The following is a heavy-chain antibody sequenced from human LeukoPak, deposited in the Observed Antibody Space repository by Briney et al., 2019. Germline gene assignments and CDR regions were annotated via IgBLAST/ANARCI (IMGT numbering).Heavy chain of an antibody. CDR3: ARSEGYSYGSDY. D-gene: IGHD5-18*01. Sequence: SQTRSPTSHLDAASIGSYCWSWIRPPPGSVLGWDGSTFDSESTNYAPSLKSRVTISADTSKNQFSLKLSTVTAADTAVYYCARSEGYSYGSDYW. J-gene: IGHJ4*01. CDR1: AASIGSYC. V-gene: IGHV4-59*01. CDR2: TFDSEST.